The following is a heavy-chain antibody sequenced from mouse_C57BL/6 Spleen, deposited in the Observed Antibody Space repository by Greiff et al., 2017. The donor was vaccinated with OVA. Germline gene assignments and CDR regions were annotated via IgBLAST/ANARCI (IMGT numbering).Heavy chain of an antibody. J-gene: IGHJ2*01. Sequence: QVQLQQPGAELVKPGASVKLSCKASGYTFTSYWMHWVKQRPGQGLEWIGMIHPNSGSTNYNEKFKSKATLTVDKSSSTASMQLSSLTSEDSAVYYCAIQPVAPRGAYFDYWGQGTTLTVSS. V-gene: IGHV1-64*01. CDR2: IHPNSGST. CDR3: AIQPVAPRGAYFDY. D-gene: IGHD6-1*01. CDR1: GYTFTSYW.